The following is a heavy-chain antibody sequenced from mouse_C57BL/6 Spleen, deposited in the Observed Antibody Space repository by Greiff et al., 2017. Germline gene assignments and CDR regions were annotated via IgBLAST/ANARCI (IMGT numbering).Heavy chain of an antibody. CDR1: GYTFPDYE. CDR3: TRNDY. Sequence: QVPLKQSGAELVRPGASVTLSCKASGYTFPDYEMHWVKQTPVHGLEWIRAIDPETGGTAYNQKFKGKAILTADKSSSTAYMELRSLTSEDSAVYYCTRNDYWGQGTTLTVSS. V-gene: IGHV1-15*01. CDR2: IDPETGGT. J-gene: IGHJ2*01.